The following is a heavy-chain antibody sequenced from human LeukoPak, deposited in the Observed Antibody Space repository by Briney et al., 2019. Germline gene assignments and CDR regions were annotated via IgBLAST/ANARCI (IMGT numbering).Heavy chain of an antibody. Sequence: SETLFLTCAVYGGSFSGYYWSWIRQPPGKGLEWIGEINHSGSTNYNPSLKSRVTISVDTSNKQFSLKLSSVTAADTAVYYCARGGEADYDYVWGSYRYDWFDPWGQGTLVTVSS. CDR3: ARGGEADYDYVWGSYRYDWFDP. CDR1: GGSFSGYY. D-gene: IGHD3-16*02. V-gene: IGHV4-34*01. CDR2: INHSGST. J-gene: IGHJ5*02.